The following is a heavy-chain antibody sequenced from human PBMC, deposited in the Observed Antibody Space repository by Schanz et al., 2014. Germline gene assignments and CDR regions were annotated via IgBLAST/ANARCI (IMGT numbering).Heavy chain of an antibody. CDR3: AKDPYGMDV. V-gene: IGHV3-23*01. Sequence: EVQMLESGGGLVQPGGSLRLSCAASGFTFNSYAMNWVRQAPGKGLEWVSAISGNGGSTYYADSVKGRFTISRDNSKNTLYLQTNSLRAEETAVYYCAKDPYGMDVWGQGTTVTVSS. J-gene: IGHJ6*02. CDR1: GFTFNSYA. CDR2: ISGNGGST.